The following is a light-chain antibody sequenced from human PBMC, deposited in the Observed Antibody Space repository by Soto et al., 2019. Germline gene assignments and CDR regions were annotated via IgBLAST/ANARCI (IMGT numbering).Light chain of an antibody. CDR3: SSYPTSDTVV. V-gene: IGLV2-14*01. CDR1: SSDVGAYNY. J-gene: IGLJ2*01. Sequence: QSALTQPASVSGSPGQSITISCTGTSSDVGAYNYVSWYQQHPGKAPKLIIYDVSNRPSGVSNRFSGSKSGNTASLTISGLQAEDEADYYCSSYPTSDTVVFGGGTQLTVL. CDR2: DVS.